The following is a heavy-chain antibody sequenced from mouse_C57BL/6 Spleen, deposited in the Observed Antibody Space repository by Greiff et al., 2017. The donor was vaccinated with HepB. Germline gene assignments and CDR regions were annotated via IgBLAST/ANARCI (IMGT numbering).Heavy chain of an antibody. J-gene: IGHJ2*01. V-gene: IGHV1-84*01. Sequence: QVHVKQSGPELVKPGASVKISCKASGYTFTDYYINWVKQRPGQGLEWIGWIYPGSGNTKYNEKFKGKATLTVDTSSSTAYMQLSSLTSEDSAVYFCARSRSSYSNYDDYFDYWGQGTTLTVSS. D-gene: IGHD2-5*01. CDR3: ARSRSSYSNYDDYFDY. CDR2: IYPGSGNT. CDR1: GYTFTDYY.